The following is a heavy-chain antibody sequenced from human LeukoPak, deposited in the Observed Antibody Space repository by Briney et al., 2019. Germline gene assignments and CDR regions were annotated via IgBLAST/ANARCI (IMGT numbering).Heavy chain of an antibody. CDR1: GFTFSSYS. Sequence: GGSLRLSCAASGFTFSSYSMNWVRQAPGKGLEWVSSISSSSSYIYYADSVKGRFTISRDNAKNSLYLQMNSLRAEDTAVYYCARLGATRQSYDFWSGYYGPFDYWGQGTLVTVSS. CDR3: ARLGATRQSYDFWSGYYGPFDY. D-gene: IGHD3-3*01. J-gene: IGHJ4*02. CDR2: ISSSSSYI. V-gene: IGHV3-21*01.